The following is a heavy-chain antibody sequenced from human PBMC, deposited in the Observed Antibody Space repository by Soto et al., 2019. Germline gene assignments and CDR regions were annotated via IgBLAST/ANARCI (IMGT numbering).Heavy chain of an antibody. J-gene: IGHJ5*02. CDR3: ARSFGNYDILTGYSSGVHWFDP. V-gene: IGHV1-3*01. CDR2: INAGNGNT. Sequence: ASVKVSCKASGYTFTSYAMHWVRQAPGQRLEWMGWINAGNGNTKYSQKFQGRVTITRDTSASTAYMELSSLRSEDTAVYYCARSFGNYDILTGYSSGVHWFDPWGQGTLVTVSS. D-gene: IGHD3-9*01. CDR1: GYTFTSYA.